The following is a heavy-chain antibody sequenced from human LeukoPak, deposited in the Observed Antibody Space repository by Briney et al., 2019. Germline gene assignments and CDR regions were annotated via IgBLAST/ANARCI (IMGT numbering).Heavy chain of an antibody. D-gene: IGHD3-22*01. CDR2: INPNSGGT. V-gene: IGHV1-2*02. J-gene: IGHJ3*02. CDR3: ATYYYDSSGYYQEAFDI. Sequence: GASVKVSCKASGYTFTGYYMHWVRQASGQGLEWMGWINPNSGGTNYAQKFQGRVTMTRDTSISTTYMELSRLRSDDTAVYYCATYYYDSSGYYQEAFDIWGQGTMVTVSS. CDR1: GYTFTGYY.